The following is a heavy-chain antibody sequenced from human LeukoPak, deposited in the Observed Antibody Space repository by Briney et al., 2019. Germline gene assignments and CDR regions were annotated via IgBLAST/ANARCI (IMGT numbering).Heavy chain of an antibody. Sequence: PSETLSLTCTVSGGSISSGSYYWSWIRQPAGKGLEWIGRIYTSGSTNYNPSLKSRVTISVDTSKNQFSLKLSSVTAADTAVYYCARDDSSGPGLVWGQGTLVTVSS. CDR1: GGSISSGSYY. J-gene: IGHJ4*02. D-gene: IGHD3-22*01. V-gene: IGHV4-61*02. CDR2: IYTSGST. CDR3: ARDDSSGPGLV.